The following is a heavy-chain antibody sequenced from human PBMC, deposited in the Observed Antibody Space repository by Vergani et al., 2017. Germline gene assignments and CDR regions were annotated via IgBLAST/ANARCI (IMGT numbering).Heavy chain of an antibody. Sequence: QVQLVESGGGVVQPGGSLRLSCAASGFTFSSYGMHWVRQAPGKGLEWVAFIRYDGSNKYYADSVKGRFTISRDNSKNTLYLQMNSLRAEDTAVYYCAKRMVGIPATLDYWGQGTLVTVSS. D-gene: IGHD2-21*01. CDR1: GFTFSSYG. CDR2: IRYDGSNK. J-gene: IGHJ4*02. CDR3: AKRMVGIPATLDY. V-gene: IGHV3-30*02.